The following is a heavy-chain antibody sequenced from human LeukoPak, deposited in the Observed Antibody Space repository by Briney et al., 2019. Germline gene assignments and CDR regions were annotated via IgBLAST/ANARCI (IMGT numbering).Heavy chain of an antibody. CDR3: ATSFTYYYDSSGARDVV. CDR2: IYSSGIT. CDR1: GDSVSSYS. D-gene: IGHD3-22*01. V-gene: IGHV4-4*07. J-gene: IGHJ4*02. Sequence: PSETLSLTCTVSGDSVSSYSWTWVRQPAGKGPGWMGRIYSSGITNYNPSLKSRVTMSVDTSKNQFSVKLSSLTAADTAVYYCATSFTYYYDSSGARDVVWGQGTLVTVSS.